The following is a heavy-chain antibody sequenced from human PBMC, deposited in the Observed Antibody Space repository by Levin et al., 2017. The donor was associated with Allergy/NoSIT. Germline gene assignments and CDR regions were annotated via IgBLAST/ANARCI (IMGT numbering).Heavy chain of an antibody. Sequence: PGGSLRLSCKASGGTFSSYTISWVRQAPGQGLEWMGRIIPILGIANYAQKFQGRVTITADKSTSTAYMELSSLRSEDTAVYYCARQLERWGYYYGMDVWGQGTTVTVSS. D-gene: IGHD1-1*01. CDR2: IIPILGIA. CDR1: GGTFSSYT. V-gene: IGHV1-69*02. J-gene: IGHJ6*02. CDR3: ARQLERWGYYYGMDV.